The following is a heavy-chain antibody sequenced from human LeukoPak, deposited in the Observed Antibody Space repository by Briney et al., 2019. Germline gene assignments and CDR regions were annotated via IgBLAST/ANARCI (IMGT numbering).Heavy chain of an antibody. J-gene: IGHJ4*02. CDR1: GGSISSYY. D-gene: IGHD3-22*01. Sequence: SETLSLTCTVSGGSISSYYWSWIRQPPGKGLEWIGYIYYSGSTNYNPSLKGRVTISVDTSKNQFSLKLSSVTAADTAVYYCARDSGGEVDYYDSSGTNYYFDYWGQGTLVTVSS. CDR3: ARDSGGEVDYYDSSGTNYYFDY. V-gene: IGHV4-59*01. CDR2: IYYSGST.